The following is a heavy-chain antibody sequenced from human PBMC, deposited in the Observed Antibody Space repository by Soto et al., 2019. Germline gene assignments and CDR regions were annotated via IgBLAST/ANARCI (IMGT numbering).Heavy chain of an antibody. CDR2: IYYSGST. CDR1: GGSFSGYY. Sequence: PSETLSLTCAVYGGSFSGYYWSWIRQPPGKGLEWIGYIYYSGSTNYNPSLKSRVTISVDTSKNQFSLKLSSVTAADTAVYYCARAELGYCSGGSCADAFDIWGQGTMVTVSS. D-gene: IGHD2-15*01. V-gene: IGHV4-59*01. CDR3: ARAELGYCSGGSCADAFDI. J-gene: IGHJ3*02.